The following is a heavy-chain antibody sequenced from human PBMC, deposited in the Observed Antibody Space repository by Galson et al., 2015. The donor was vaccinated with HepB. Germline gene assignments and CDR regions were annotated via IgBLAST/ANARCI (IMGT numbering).Heavy chain of an antibody. CDR2: IIPIFGTA. J-gene: IGHJ3*02. D-gene: IGHD2-21*02. CDR1: GGTFSSYA. CDR3: ARDLPAYCGGDCRDAFDI. V-gene: IGHV1-69*13. Sequence: SVKVSCKASGGTFSSYAISWVRQAPGQGLEWMGGIIPIFGTANYAQKFQGRVTITADESTSTAYMELSSLRSEDTAVYYCARDLPAYCGGDCRDAFDIWGQGTMVTVSS.